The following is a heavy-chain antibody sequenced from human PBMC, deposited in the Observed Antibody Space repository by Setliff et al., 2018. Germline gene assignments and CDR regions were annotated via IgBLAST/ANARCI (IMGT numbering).Heavy chain of an antibody. J-gene: IGHJ5*02. V-gene: IGHV3-15*01. D-gene: IGHD4-4*01. CDR3: TTGPRDSRNYLNWFNP. CDR1: GITFKNAW. Sequence: PGGSLRLSCAVSGITFKNAWMTWVRQAPGKGPEWVGRIKSSTEGATSDYGAPAKGRFTISRDDSKNMIYLQMNNLKPEDTGFYYCTTGPRDSRNYLNWFNPWGQGTLVTVSS. CDR2: IKSSTEGATS.